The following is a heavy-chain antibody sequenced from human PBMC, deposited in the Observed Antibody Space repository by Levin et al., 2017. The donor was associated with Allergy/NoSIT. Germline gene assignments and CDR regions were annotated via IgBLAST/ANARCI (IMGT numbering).Heavy chain of an antibody. Sequence: GESLKISCKASGYSFTSYWIAWVRQMPGKGLEWVGIIYPGDSDTRYSPSFQGQVTISADKSISTAYLQWSSLKASDTAMYYCTRRAQYYDILTGYLADNYGMDVWGQGTTVTVSS. V-gene: IGHV5-51*01. CDR1: GYSFTSYW. D-gene: IGHD3-9*01. J-gene: IGHJ6*02. CDR2: IYPGDSDT. CDR3: TRRAQYYDILTGYLADNYGMDV.